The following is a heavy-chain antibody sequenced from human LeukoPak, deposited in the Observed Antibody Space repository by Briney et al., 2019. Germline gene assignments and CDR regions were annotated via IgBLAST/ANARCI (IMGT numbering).Heavy chain of an antibody. CDR1: GYTFTNDH. CDR3: ARTTSMTASGYDY. V-gene: IGHV1-8*03. CDR2: INPDTGDK. J-gene: IGHJ4*02. D-gene: IGHD2-21*02. Sequence: GASVKVSCKASGYTFTNDHINWVRQASGQGLEWMTWINPDTGDKGYARKFQDGVTITTDTSISTAYMELSSLSSEDTAVYFCARTTSMTASGYDYWGQGTLVTVSS.